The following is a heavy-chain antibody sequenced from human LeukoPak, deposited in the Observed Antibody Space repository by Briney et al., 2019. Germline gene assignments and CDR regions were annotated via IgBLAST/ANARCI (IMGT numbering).Heavy chain of an antibody. CDR3: AKVRGSGWSLFDY. V-gene: IGHV3-53*01. D-gene: IGHD6-19*01. J-gene: IGHJ4*02. Sequence: PGGSLRLSCAASGFTVSSNYMSWVRQAPGKGLEWVSVIYSGGSTYYADSVKGRFTISRDNSKNTLYLQMNSLRVEDTAVYYCAKVRGSGWSLFDYWGQGTLVTVSS. CDR1: GFTVSSNY. CDR2: IYSGGST.